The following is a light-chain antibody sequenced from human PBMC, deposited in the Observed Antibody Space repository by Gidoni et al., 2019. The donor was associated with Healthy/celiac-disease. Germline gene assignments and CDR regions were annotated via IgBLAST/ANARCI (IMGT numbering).Light chain of an antibody. CDR1: QSISSW. Sequence: DIQMTQSPSTLSASVGDRVTITCRASQSISSWLAWYQQQPGKAPKLLIYKASSLESGVPSRFSGSGSGTEFTLTISSLQPDDCATYYCQQYNSYSYTCGQGTKLEIK. V-gene: IGKV1-5*03. CDR2: KAS. J-gene: IGKJ2*01. CDR3: QQYNSYSYT.